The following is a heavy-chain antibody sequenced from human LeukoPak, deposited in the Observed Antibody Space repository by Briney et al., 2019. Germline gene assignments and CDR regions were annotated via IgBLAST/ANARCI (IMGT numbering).Heavy chain of an antibody. CDR2: IKLDGTEK. V-gene: IGHV3-7*05. Sequence: GGSLRLSCAASGFTFSSYWMHWVRQAPGKGLEWVANIKLDGTEKYYVDSVKGRFTIPRDNAKNSLYLQMNSLRAEDTAVYYCASDRFYFGVWGQGTLVTVSS. CDR3: ASDRFYFGV. J-gene: IGHJ4*02. CDR1: GFTFSSYW. D-gene: IGHD3-16*01.